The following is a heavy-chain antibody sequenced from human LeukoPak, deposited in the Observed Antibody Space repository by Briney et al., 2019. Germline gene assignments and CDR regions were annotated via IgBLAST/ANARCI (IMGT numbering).Heavy chain of an antibody. CDR2: INPNSGGT. D-gene: IGHD3-3*01. CDR3: ARGWWSGHSRGDY. V-gene: IGHV1-2*02. Sequence: ASVKVSCKASGYTFTGYYMHWVRQAPGQGLEWMGWINPNSGGTNYAQKFQGRVTMTRDTSISTAYMELSGLRSDDTAVYYCARGWWSGHSRGDYWGQGTLVTVSS. CDR1: GYTFTGYY. J-gene: IGHJ4*02.